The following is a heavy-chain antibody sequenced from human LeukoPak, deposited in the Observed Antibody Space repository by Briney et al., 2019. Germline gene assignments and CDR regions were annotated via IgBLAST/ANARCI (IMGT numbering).Heavy chain of an antibody. V-gene: IGHV1-2*06. Sequence: ASVKVSCKASGYIFTGYYMHWVRQAPGQGLEWMGRINPNSGGTNYAQKFQGRVTMTRDTSISTAYMELSRLRSDDTAVYYCARGARWLTLRDAFDIWGQGTMVTVSS. J-gene: IGHJ3*02. CDR1: GYIFTGYY. D-gene: IGHD5-12*01. CDR3: ARGARWLTLRDAFDI. CDR2: INPNSGGT.